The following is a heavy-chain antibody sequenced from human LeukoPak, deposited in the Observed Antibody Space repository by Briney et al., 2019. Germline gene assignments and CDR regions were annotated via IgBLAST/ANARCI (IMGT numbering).Heavy chain of an antibody. CDR1: GFTFSSYA. J-gene: IGHJ4*02. CDR2: ISDSGGST. D-gene: IGHD4-17*01. V-gene: IGHV3-23*01. CDR3: AKDLKLTTAPSG. Sequence: GGSLRLSCAASGFTFSSYAMSWVRQAPGKGLEWVSGISDSGGSTYYADSVKGRFTISRDNSKNTLYLQMNSLRAEDTAVYYCAKDLKLTTAPSGWGQGTLVTVSS.